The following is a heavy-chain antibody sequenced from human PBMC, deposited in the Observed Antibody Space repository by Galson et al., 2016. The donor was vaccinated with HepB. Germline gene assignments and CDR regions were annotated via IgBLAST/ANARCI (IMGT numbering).Heavy chain of an antibody. D-gene: IGHD2-2*01. Sequence: SETLSLTCAVSGGSISDDTWWTWVRQPPGKGLEWIGEIYHSGSTNYNPSLKSRVTISVDKSKNQFSLMSSVTAADTAVYYCATVRAGCSSTSCYFDNWGQGTLVTVSS. V-gene: IGHV4-4*02. J-gene: IGHJ4*02. CDR1: GGSISDDTW. CDR3: ATVRAGCSSTSCYFDN. CDR2: IYHSGST.